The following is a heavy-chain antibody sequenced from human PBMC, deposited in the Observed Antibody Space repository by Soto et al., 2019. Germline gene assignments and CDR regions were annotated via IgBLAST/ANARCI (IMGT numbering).Heavy chain of an antibody. V-gene: IGHV3-9*01. CDR2: INWKSDI. CDR3: AISQDRRGRTTFIY. Sequence: GGSLRLSCAVSGFTFDDNAMHWVRQAPEKGLEWVSGINWKSDIGYADSVKGRFTISRDNAENSLYLQMNSLRAEDTALYYCAISQDRRGRTTFIYWGQGTQVTVSS. D-gene: IGHD3-16*01. J-gene: IGHJ4*02. CDR1: GFTFDDNA.